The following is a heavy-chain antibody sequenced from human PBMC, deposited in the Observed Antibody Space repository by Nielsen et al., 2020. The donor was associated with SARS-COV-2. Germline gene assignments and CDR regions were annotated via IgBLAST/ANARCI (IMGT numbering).Heavy chain of an antibody. J-gene: IGHJ3*02. CDR3: AREDLHYYDSSGSLVGAFDI. CDR2: IKQDGSEK. D-gene: IGHD3-22*01. Sequence: GESLKISCAASGFTFSSYWMSWVRQAPGKGLEWVANIKQDGSEKYYVDSVKGRFTISRDNAKNSLYLQMNSLRAEDTAVYYCAREDLHYYDSSGSLVGAFDIWGQGTMVTVSS. V-gene: IGHV3-7*05. CDR1: GFTFSSYW.